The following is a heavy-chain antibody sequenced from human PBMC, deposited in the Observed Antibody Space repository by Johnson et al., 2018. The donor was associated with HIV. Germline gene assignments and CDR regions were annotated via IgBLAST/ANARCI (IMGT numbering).Heavy chain of an antibody. V-gene: IGHV3-30-3*01. CDR1: GFTFSNYW. CDR2: ISYDGSNK. CDR3: ARGGRWGWRGNDAFDI. J-gene: IGHJ3*02. Sequence: QVQLVESGGVVVQPGGSLRLSCAVSGFTFSNYWMHWVRQAPGKGLVWVAVISYDGSNKYYADSVKGRFTFSRDHSKNTLYLQMNSLRAEDTAVYYCARGGRWGWRGNDAFDIWGQGTMVTVSS. D-gene: IGHD3-3*01.